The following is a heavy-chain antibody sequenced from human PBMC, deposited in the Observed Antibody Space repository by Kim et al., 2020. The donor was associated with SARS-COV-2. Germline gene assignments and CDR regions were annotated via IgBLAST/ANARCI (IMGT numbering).Heavy chain of an antibody. V-gene: IGHV3-21*01. Sequence: GGSLRLSCAASGFTFSSYSMNWVRQAPGKGLEWVSSISSSSSYIYYADSVKGRFTISRDNAKNSLYLQMNSLRAEDTAVYYCARAGGDIVVVPAATAGFDYWGQGTLVTVSS. D-gene: IGHD2-2*01. CDR3: ARAGGDIVVVPAATAGFDY. CDR1: GFTFSSYS. CDR2: ISSSSSYI. J-gene: IGHJ4*02.